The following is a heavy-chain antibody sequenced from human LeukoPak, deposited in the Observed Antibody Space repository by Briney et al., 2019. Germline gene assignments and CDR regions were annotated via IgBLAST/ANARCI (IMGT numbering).Heavy chain of an antibody. J-gene: IGHJ3*02. CDR1: GGTFSSYA. D-gene: IGHD4-17*01. CDR3: ARDIGPASGVTTEAYDAFDI. V-gene: IGHV1-69*06. CDR2: IIPIFGTA. Sequence: SVKVSCKASGGTFSSYAISWVRQAPGQGLEWMGGIIPIFGTANYAQKFQGRVTITADKSTSTAYMELSSLRSEDTAVYYCARDIGPASGVTTEAYDAFDIWGQGTMVTVSS.